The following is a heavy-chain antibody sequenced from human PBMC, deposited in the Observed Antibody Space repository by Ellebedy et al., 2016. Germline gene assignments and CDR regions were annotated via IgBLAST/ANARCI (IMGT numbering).Heavy chain of an antibody. D-gene: IGHD4-17*01. V-gene: IGHV3-21*01. Sequence: GESLKISCAASGFSVSTYYMSWVRQVPGQGLEWVSTISSSGSHTYYGDSVRGRFSISRETAQNSVYLQMNSLRVEDTAVYYCGRDPNPMTTKNTAGVNWGRGTVVTVSS. CDR2: ISSSGSHT. J-gene: IGHJ4*02. CDR1: GFSVSTYY. CDR3: GRDPNPMTTKNTAGVN.